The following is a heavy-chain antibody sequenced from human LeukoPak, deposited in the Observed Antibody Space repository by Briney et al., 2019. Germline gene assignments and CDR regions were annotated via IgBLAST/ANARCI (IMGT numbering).Heavy chain of an antibody. Sequence: GSSVKVSCKASGGTFSSYAISWVRQAPGQGLEWMGGIIPIFGTANYAQKFRGRVTITADESTSTAYMELSSLRSEDTAVYYCARQAKSGRPPFDYWGQGTLVTVSS. CDR1: GGTFSSYA. CDR2: IIPIFGTA. CDR3: ARQAKSGRPPFDY. J-gene: IGHJ4*02. D-gene: IGHD6-25*01. V-gene: IGHV1-69*01.